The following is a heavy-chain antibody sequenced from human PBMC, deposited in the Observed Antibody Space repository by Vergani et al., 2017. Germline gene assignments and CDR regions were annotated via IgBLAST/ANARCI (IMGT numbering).Heavy chain of an antibody. D-gene: IGHD6-25*01. CDR2: FDPEYGET. Sequence: QVQLVQSGAEVKKPGASVKVSCKVSGYTLTELSMHWVRQAPGKGLEWMGGFDPEYGETIYAQKFQGRVTMTEETSTDTAYMELSSLRSEDTAVYYCAAPRLRFSYYYYYGMDVWGQGTTVTVSS. CDR1: GYTLTELS. J-gene: IGHJ6*02. CDR3: AAPRLRFSYYYYYGMDV. V-gene: IGHV1-24*01.